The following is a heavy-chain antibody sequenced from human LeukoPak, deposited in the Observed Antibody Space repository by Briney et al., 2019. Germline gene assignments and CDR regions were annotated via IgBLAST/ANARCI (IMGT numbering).Heavy chain of an antibody. CDR2: INPNSGGT. Sequence: ASVKVSCKASGYSFTGYYIHWVRLAPGQGLKWMGWINPNSGGTNYAQKFQGRVTMTGDTSISTAYMELSWLRSDDTAVYYCARDHGRYATDYWGQGTLVTVSS. CDR1: GYSFTGYY. CDR3: ARDHGRYATDY. D-gene: IGHD1-26*01. J-gene: IGHJ4*02. V-gene: IGHV1-2*02.